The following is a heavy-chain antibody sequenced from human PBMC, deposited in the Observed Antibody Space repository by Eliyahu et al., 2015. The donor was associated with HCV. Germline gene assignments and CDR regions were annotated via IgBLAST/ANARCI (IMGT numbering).Heavy chain of an antibody. CDR1: GFTFSSYA. CDR2: ISYDGSNK. D-gene: IGHD6-19*01. Sequence: GGVVQPGRSLRLSCAASGFTFSSYAMHWVRQAPGKGLEWVAVISYDGSNKYYADSVKGRFTISRDNSKNTLYLQMNSLRAEDTAVYYCARGSIPDSSGVTEMEDLDYWGQGTLVTVSS. V-gene: IGHV3-30-3*01. J-gene: IGHJ4*02. CDR3: ARGSIPDSSGVTEMEDLDY.